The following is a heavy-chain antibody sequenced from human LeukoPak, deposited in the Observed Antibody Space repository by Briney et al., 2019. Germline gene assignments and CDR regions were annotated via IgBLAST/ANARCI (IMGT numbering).Heavy chain of an antibody. CDR2: IYPCYSDT. D-gene: IGHD3-3*01. Sequence: GGALKISCKGSGYSFTDYWIGWVRQMPGKGLEWMGIIYPCYSDTRYSPPFQGQVNISADKSISIAYLQWSSLKASDTAMYYCARPHYDFWNIHYWGQGTLVTVSS. V-gene: IGHV5-51*01. J-gene: IGHJ4*02. CDR3: ARPHYDFWNIHY. CDR1: GYSFTDYW.